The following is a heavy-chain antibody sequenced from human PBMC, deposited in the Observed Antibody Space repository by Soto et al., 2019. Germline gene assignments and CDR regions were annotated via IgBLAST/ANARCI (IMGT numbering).Heavy chain of an antibody. CDR2: INPRSGST. CDR1: GYTFTSHH. Sequence: QVQLVQSGAEVQKPGASVKVSCKASGYTFTSHHMHWVRQVPGEGLEWMGMINPRSGSTNYPQRFQNTVTLPRDTSTSTPYMELSSLTSEDTAVYYCCGRGYGPGYWCQGTLVTVSS. J-gene: IGHJ4*02. V-gene: IGHV1-46*01. CDR3: CGRGYGPGY. D-gene: IGHD5-18*01.